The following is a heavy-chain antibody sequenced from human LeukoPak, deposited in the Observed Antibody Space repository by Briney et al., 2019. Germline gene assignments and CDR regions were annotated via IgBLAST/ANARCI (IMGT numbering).Heavy chain of an antibody. CDR1: GFTFTNNA. D-gene: IGHD6-13*01. J-gene: IGHJ4*02. CDR2: IGGGDVEI. CDR3: ARGRGSSWYFDY. Sequence: GGSLRLSCAMSGFTFTNNAMTWVRQAPGKGLEWVSTIGGGDVEIHYADSVKGRFTISRDNSKNTLYLQMNSLRAEDTAVYYCARGRGSSWYFDYWGQGTLVTVSS. V-gene: IGHV3-23*01.